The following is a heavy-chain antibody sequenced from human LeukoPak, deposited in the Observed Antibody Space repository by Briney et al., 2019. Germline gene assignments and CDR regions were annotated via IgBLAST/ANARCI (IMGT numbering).Heavy chain of an antibody. CDR1: GFSFSSYA. J-gene: IGHJ4*02. Sequence: GGSLRLSCAASGFSFSSYAMNWVRQAPGKGLEWVSVIFGNGDTTYYADSVKGRFTVSRDNSKDTLYLQMNDLRPDDTAIYYCAKRNTMVRGGPCFDYWGQGLLVTVSS. D-gene: IGHD3-10*01. CDR2: IFGNGDTT. V-gene: IGHV3-23*01. CDR3: AKRNTMVRGGPCFDY.